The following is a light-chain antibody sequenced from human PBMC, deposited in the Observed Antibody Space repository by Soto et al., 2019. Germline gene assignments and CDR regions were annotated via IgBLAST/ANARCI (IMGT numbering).Light chain of an antibody. J-gene: IGLJ3*02. CDR3: SSYTSSSTHWV. Sequence: QPVLTQPASVSGSPGQSITISCTGTSSDVGGYNYVSWYQQHPGKAPKLMIYEVSNRPSGVSNRFSGSKSGNTASLTISGLQAEDEADYYGSSYTSSSTHWVFGGGTKLTVL. V-gene: IGLV2-14*01. CDR2: EVS. CDR1: SSDVGGYNY.